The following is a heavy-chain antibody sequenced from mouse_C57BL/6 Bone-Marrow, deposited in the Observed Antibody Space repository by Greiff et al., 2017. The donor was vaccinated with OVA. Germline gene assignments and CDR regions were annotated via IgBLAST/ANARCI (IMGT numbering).Heavy chain of an antibody. Sequence: EVKVEESGGGLVKPGGSLKLSCAASGFTFSSYAMSWVRQTPEKRLEWVATISDGGSYTYYPDNVKGRFTISRDNAKNNLYLQMSHLKSEDTAMYYCARDMMVTTTWFAYWGQGTLVTVSA. CDR3: ARDMMVTTTWFAY. J-gene: IGHJ3*01. CDR1: GFTFSSYA. D-gene: IGHD2-3*01. CDR2: ISDGGSYT. V-gene: IGHV5-4*01.